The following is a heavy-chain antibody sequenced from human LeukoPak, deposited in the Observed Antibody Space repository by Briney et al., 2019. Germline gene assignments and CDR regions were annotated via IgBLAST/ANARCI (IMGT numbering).Heavy chain of an antibody. Sequence: GASVKVSCRASGGTFSSYVITWVRQAPGQGLEWMGRIIPMLDIQNYAQKFQDRVTITADKSTSTACMELSSLRSEDTAVYYCASERGATQYFDYWGQGTLVTVSS. V-gene: IGHV1-69*04. CDR2: IIPMLDIQ. CDR3: ASERGATQYFDY. J-gene: IGHJ4*02. CDR1: GGTFSSYV. D-gene: IGHD3-10*01.